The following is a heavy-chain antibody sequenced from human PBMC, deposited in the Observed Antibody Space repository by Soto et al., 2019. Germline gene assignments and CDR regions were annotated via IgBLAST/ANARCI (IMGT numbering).Heavy chain of an antibody. J-gene: IGHJ6*02. CDR1: GFTFSSYG. D-gene: IGHD6-13*01. V-gene: IGHV3-33*01. CDR3: ARDRESSSWYGYYYYYGMDV. Sequence: QVQLVESGGGVVQPGRSLRLSCAASGFTFSSYGMHWVRQAPGKGLEWVAVIWYDGSNKYYADSVKGRFTISRDNSKNTLYLQMNILRAEDTAVYYCARDRESSSWYGYYYYYGMDVWGQGTTVTVSS. CDR2: IWYDGSNK.